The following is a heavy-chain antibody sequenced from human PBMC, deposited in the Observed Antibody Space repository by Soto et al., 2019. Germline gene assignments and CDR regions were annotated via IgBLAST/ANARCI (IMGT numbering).Heavy chain of an antibody. Sequence: SETLSLTCTVSGGSISSYYGSGIRQPAGKGLEWIGRIYTSGSTNYNPSLKSRVTMSVDTSKNQFSLKLSSVTAADTAVYDCARDPGIAVGGPQNWFDPWGQGTLVTVSS. V-gene: IGHV4-4*07. D-gene: IGHD6-19*01. CDR1: GGSISSYY. CDR2: IYTSGST. J-gene: IGHJ5*02. CDR3: ARDPGIAVGGPQNWFDP.